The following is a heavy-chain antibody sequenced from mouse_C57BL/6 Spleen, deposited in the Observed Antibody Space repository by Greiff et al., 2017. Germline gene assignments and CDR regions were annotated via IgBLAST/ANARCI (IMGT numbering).Heavy chain of an antibody. CDR3: ARGDYGSSTGAMDY. CDR1: GYTFTSYW. J-gene: IGHJ4*01. V-gene: IGHV1-72*01. Sequence: VKLQQPGAELVKPGASVKLSCKASGYTFTSYWMHWVKQRPGRGLEWIGRIDPNSGGTKYKEKFKSKATLTVDKPSSTAYMQLSSLTSEDSAVYYCARGDYGSSTGAMDYWGQGTSVTVSS. CDR2: IDPNSGGT. D-gene: IGHD1-1*01.